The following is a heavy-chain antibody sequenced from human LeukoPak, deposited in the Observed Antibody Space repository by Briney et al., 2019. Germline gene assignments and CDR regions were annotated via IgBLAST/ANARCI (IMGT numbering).Heavy chain of an antibody. CDR3: ARGSRYSSGWYPFGY. J-gene: IGHJ4*02. Sequence: ASVKVSCTASGGTFSSYAISWVRQAPGQGLEWMGGIIPIFGTANYAQKFQGRVTITADESTSTAYMELSSLRSEDTAVYYCARGSRYSSGWYPFGYWGQGTLVTVSS. V-gene: IGHV1-69*13. CDR1: GGTFSSYA. CDR2: IIPIFGTA. D-gene: IGHD6-19*01.